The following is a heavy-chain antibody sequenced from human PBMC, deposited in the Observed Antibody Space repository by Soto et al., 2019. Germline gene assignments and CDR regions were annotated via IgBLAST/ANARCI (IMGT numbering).Heavy chain of an antibody. CDR3: ASLDGELLDDY. V-gene: IGHV4-34*01. CDR2: INHSGST. Sequence: PSETLSLTCAVYGGSFSGYYWSWIRQPPGKGLEWIGEINHSGSTNYNPSLKSRVTISVDTSKNQFSLKLSSVTAADTAVCYCASLDGELLDDYWGQGTLVTVSS. J-gene: IGHJ4*02. D-gene: IGHD3-10*01. CDR1: GGSFSGYY.